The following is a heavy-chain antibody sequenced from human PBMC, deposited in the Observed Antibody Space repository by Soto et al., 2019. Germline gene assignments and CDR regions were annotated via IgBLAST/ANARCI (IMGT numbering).Heavy chain of an antibody. Sequence: ASVKVSCKASGYTFTSYAMHWVRQAPGQRLEWMGWINAGNGNTKYSQKFQGRVTITRDTSASTAYMELSSLRSEDTAVYYCAREAGDLIYFDDWGQGTRVNVSS. D-gene: IGHD7-27*01. CDR2: INAGNGNT. CDR1: GYTFTSYA. J-gene: IGHJ4*02. V-gene: IGHV1-3*01. CDR3: AREAGDLIYFDD.